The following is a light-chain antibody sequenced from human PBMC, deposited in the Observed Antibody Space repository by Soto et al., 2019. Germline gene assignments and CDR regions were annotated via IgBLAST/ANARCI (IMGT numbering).Light chain of an antibody. CDR3: QQSYSTQT. J-gene: IGKJ1*01. CDR2: ATT. V-gene: IGKV1-39*01. Sequence: DIQLTQSPSSLSSSVGDRVTITCRASQTVISYLNWYQQKPGQAPKLLIYATTHLQSGVPSRFSGSGSGTEFTLTISSLHPEDFATYYCQQSYSTQTFGQGTKVDIK. CDR1: QTVISY.